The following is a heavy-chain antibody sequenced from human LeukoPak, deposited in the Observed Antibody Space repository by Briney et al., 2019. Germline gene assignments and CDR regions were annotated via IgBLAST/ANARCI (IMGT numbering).Heavy chain of an antibody. J-gene: IGHJ3*02. CDR1: GGSISSSSYY. V-gene: IGHV4-39*07. CDR3: ARGIVAVVTDAFDI. CDR2: IYYSGST. Sequence: SETLSLTCTVSGGSISSSSYYWGWIRQPPGKGLEWIGSIYYSGSTYYNPSLKSRVTISVDTSKNQFSLKLSSVSAADTAVYYCARGIVAVVTDAFDIWGQGTMVTVSS. D-gene: IGHD3-22*01.